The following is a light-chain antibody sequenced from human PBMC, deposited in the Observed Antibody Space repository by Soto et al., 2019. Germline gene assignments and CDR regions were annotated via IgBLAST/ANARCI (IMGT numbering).Light chain of an antibody. V-gene: IGKV1-39*01. CDR2: ATS. J-gene: IGKJ1*01. CDR3: QQGYTSRWT. CDR1: QDIRSY. Sequence: DIQMTQSPSSLSASVGDRVTITCRAGQDIRSYLNWYQQKPGKAPQLLIYATSFLQIGVPSRFSASGSGTDCSLVITDLQLEDSATYYCQQGYTSRWTSGQGTKVEI.